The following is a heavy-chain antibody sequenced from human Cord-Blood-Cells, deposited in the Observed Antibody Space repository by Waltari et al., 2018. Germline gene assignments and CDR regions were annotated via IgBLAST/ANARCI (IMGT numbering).Heavy chain of an antibody. D-gene: IGHD3-22*01. CDR2: INHSGSP. Sequence: QVQLQQWGAGLLKPSETLSLTCAVYGGSFSGYYWSWIRQPPGKGLEWIGEINHSGSPNYNPSLKSRVTISVDTSKNQFSLKLSSVTAADTAVYYCARRERYYDSSGYYFDYWGQGTLVTVSS. V-gene: IGHV4-34*01. CDR3: ARRERYYDSSGYYFDY. CDR1: GGSFSGYY. J-gene: IGHJ4*02.